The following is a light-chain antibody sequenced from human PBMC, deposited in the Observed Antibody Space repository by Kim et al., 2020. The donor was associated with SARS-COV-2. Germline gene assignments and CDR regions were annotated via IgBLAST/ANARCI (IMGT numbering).Light chain of an antibody. CDR2: GAS. CDR1: QGIGNY. J-gene: IGKJ4*01. CDR3: QQYDCYPLT. V-gene: IGKV1-16*01. Sequence: ASVGDRVTSTGRASQGIGNYLAWFQQKPGKAPKSLIYGASTLQNGVPSRFGGSGSGRDFTLTISNLQPEDCATYYCQQYDCYPLTFGGGTKVDIK.